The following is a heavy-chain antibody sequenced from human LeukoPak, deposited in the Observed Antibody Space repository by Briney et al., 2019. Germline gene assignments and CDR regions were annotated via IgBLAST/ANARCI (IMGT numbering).Heavy chain of an antibody. CDR1: VFTFSSYS. D-gene: IGHD2-15*01. CDR3: ARVGVVVAATPGLNWFDP. Sequence: PGGSLRLSCAASVFTFSSYSMNWVRQAPGKGLEWVSSISSSSSYIYYADSVKGRFTISRDNAKNSLYLQMNSLRAEDTAVYYCARVGVVVAATPGLNWFDPWGQGTLVTVSS. CDR2: ISSSSSYI. V-gene: IGHV3-21*01. J-gene: IGHJ5*02.